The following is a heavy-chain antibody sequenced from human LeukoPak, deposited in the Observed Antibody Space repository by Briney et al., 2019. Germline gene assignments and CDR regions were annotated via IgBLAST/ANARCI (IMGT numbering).Heavy chain of an antibody. D-gene: IGHD3-10*01. J-gene: IGHJ5*02. CDR1: GYTFTTYG. Sequence: ASVKVSCKASGYTFTTYGISWVRQAPGQGLEWMGWIRGYNTNTNYAQKFQGRVTMTIDTSTSTAYMELSSLRSDDTAVYYCARDLVIDGSGSCFDPWGQGTLVTVSS. V-gene: IGHV1-18*01. CDR3: ARDLVIDGSGSCFDP. CDR2: IRGYNTNT.